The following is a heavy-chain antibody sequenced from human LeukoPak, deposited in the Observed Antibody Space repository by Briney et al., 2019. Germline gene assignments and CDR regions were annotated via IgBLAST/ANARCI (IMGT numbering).Heavy chain of an antibody. CDR2: IKQDGSEK. Sequence: GGSLRLSCAASGFTFSSYWMSWVRQAPGKGLEWVANIKQDGSEKYYVDSVKGRFTISRDNAKNSLYLQMNSLRAEDTAVYYCARDRGQQLITYYFDYWGQGTLVTVSS. D-gene: IGHD6-13*01. CDR1: GFTFSSYW. V-gene: IGHV3-7*01. CDR3: ARDRGQQLITYYFDY. J-gene: IGHJ4*02.